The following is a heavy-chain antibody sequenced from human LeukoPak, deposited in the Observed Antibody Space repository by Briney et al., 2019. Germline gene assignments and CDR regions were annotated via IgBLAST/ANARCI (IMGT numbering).Heavy chain of an antibody. D-gene: IGHD2-15*01. Sequence: GESLKISCKGSGYSFTSYWISWVRQMPGKGLEWMGRIDPGDSYTNYSPSFQGHVTISADKSISTAYLQWSSLKASDTAIYYCARCLPQYCSGGSCYSPRDYYYYGMDVWGKGTTVTVSP. J-gene: IGHJ6*04. V-gene: IGHV5-10-1*01. CDR1: GYSFTSYW. CDR3: ARCLPQYCSGGSCYSPRDYYYYGMDV. CDR2: IDPGDSYT.